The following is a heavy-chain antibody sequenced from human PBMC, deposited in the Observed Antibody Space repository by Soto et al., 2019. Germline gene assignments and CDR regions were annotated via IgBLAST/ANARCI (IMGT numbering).Heavy chain of an antibody. D-gene: IGHD3-22*01. CDR2: ISYDGSNK. Sequence: PGGSLRLSCAVSGFTFSSHAMHWVRQAPGKGLEWVAVISYDGSNKYYADSVKGRFTISRDNSKNTLYLQMNSLRAEDTAVYYCAKEKDDSSGYYRFGYPSYGMDVWGQGPTVTLSS. V-gene: IGHV3-30*18. CDR3: AKEKDDSSGYYRFGYPSYGMDV. CDR1: GFTFSSHA. J-gene: IGHJ6*02.